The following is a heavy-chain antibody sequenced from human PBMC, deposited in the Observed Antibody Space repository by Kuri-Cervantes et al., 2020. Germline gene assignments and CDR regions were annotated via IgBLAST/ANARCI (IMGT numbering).Heavy chain of an antibody. CDR2: IYYSGST. Sequence: LRLSCTVSGGSISSGGYYWSWIRQHPGKGLEWIGYIYYSGSTYYNPSLKSRVTISVDTSKNQFSLKLSSVTAADTAVYYCARGPLRGVFDYWGQGTLVTVSS. CDR1: GGSISSGGYY. CDR3: ARGPLRGVFDY. V-gene: IGHV4-31*03. J-gene: IGHJ4*02. D-gene: IGHD3-3*01.